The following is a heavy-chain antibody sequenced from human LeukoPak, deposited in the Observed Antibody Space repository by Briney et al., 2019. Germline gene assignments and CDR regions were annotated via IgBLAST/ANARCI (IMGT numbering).Heavy chain of an antibody. Sequence: SETLSLTCTVSGGSISNYYWNWIRQPPGKGLEFIGYIYYTGSTNYNPSLKSRVTMSVDTSKNQFSLKLSSVTAADTAVYYCASLTYYYGSGSSFDYWGQGTLVTVSS. CDR3: ASLTYYYGSGSSFDY. CDR2: IYYTGST. D-gene: IGHD3-10*01. V-gene: IGHV4-59*01. J-gene: IGHJ4*02. CDR1: GGSISNYY.